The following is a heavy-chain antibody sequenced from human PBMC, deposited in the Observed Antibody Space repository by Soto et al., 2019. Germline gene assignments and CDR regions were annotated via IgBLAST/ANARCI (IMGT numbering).Heavy chain of an antibody. CDR2: SDHSGNT. CDR1: GESFSGFY. D-gene: IGHD6-13*01. J-gene: IGHJ4*02. Sequence: QVQLQQWGAGLLKPSETLSLTCAVYGESFSGFYWSWIRQSPGKGLEWIGESDHSGNTNYNPSLKSRVTVSVDTPKNQCSLKVSSVTAADTAVYYCARRMQTLTAAGTLDYWGQGTLVTVSS. CDR3: ARRMQTLTAAGTLDY. V-gene: IGHV4-34*01.